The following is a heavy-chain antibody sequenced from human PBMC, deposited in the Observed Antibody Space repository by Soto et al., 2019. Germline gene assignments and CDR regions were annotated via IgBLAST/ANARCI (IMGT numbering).Heavy chain of an antibody. J-gene: IGHJ2*01. CDR2: IIPIFGTA. CDR3: ARVRCSGGSCYSYWYFDL. CDR1: GGTFSSYA. V-gene: IGHV1-69*01. D-gene: IGHD2-15*01. Sequence: QVQLVQSGAEVKKPGSSVKVSCKASGGTFSSYAISWVRQAPGQGLEWMGGIIPIFGTANYAQKFQGRVTITAEESTSTAYMELSSVRSEDTAVYYCARVRCSGGSCYSYWYFDLWGRGTLVTVSS.